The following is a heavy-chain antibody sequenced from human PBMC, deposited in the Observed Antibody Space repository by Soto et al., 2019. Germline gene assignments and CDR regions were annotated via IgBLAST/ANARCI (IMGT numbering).Heavy chain of an antibody. CDR3: ARLVAGSRSMDV. CDR2: IDPSDSYT. Sequence: GESLKISCMGSGYSFTSYWISWVRQMPGKGLEWMGRIDPSDSYTNYSPSFQGHVTISADKSISTAYLQWSSLKASDTAMYYCARLVAGSRSMDVWGQGTTVTVSS. D-gene: IGHD2-15*01. V-gene: IGHV5-10-1*01. J-gene: IGHJ6*02. CDR1: GYSFTSYW.